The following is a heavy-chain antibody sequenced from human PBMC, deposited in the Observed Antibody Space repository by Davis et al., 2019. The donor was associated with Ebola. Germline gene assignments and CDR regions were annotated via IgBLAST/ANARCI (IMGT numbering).Heavy chain of an antibody. J-gene: IGHJ5*02. V-gene: IGHV4-39*01. D-gene: IGHD3-10*01. CDR1: GGSIRSSSNY. Sequence: MPGGSLRLSCTVSGGSIRSSSNYWGWIRQPPGKGLEWIGSIYYSGSTYYNPSLKSRVTISVDTSKNQFSLKLSSVTAADTAVYYCARHAGGYWFDPWGQGTLVTVSS. CDR3: ARHAGGYWFDP. CDR2: IYYSGST.